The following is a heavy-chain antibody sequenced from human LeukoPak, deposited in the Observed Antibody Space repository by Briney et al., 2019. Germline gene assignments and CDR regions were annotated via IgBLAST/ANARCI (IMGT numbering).Heavy chain of an antibody. Sequence: GGSLRLSCAASGFTFSSYSMNWVRQAPGKGLEWVSYISGDTTTIYYADSVKGRFTISSDSPKSSLYLQMNSLRAEDTAVYYCARGTGAGGLGYWGQGTLVTVSS. D-gene: IGHD6-13*01. CDR3: ARGTGAGGLGY. V-gene: IGHV3-48*04. J-gene: IGHJ4*02. CDR2: ISGDTTTI. CDR1: GFTFSSYS.